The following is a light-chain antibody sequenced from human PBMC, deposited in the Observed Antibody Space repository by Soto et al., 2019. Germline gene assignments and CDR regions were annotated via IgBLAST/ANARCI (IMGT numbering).Light chain of an antibody. CDR1: QSISSW. CDR2: NAS. Sequence: DIQMTQSPSTLSASVRDGVTITCRASQSISSWLAWYQQKPGKAPKLLIYNASSLESGVPSRFSGSGSGTEFTLTISSLQPDDFATYYCQQYNSYPWTFGQGTKVEIK. CDR3: QQYNSYPWT. V-gene: IGKV1-5*03. J-gene: IGKJ1*01.